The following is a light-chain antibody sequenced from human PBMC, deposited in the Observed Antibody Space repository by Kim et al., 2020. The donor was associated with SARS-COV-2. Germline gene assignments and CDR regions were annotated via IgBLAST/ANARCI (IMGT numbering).Light chain of an antibody. J-gene: IGLJ3*02. CDR1: NSNLGNNV. CDR2: ADY. CDR3: AVWDDSLNGPL. V-gene: IGLV1-44*01. Sequence: QSVLTQAPSASGTPGQRVTISCSGTNSNLGNNVANWYQQLPGAAPKLLIYADYQRPSGVPARFSGSKSGTSASLAIDGLQSEDEADYYCAVWDDSLNGPLFGGGTKLTVL.